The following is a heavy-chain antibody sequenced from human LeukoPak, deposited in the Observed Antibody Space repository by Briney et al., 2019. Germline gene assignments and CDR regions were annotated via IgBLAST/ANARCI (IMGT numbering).Heavy chain of an antibody. CDR2: IIPIFGTA. V-gene: IGHV1-69*05. CDR1: GGTFSSYA. J-gene: IGHJ4*02. D-gene: IGHD4-11*01. CDR3: AIYTVNRSDFDY. Sequence: SVKVSCKASGGTFSSYAISWVRQAPGQGLEWMGGIIPIFGTANYAQKFQGRVTITTDESTSTAYMELSSLRSEDTAVYYCAIYTVNRSDFDYWGQGTLVTVSS.